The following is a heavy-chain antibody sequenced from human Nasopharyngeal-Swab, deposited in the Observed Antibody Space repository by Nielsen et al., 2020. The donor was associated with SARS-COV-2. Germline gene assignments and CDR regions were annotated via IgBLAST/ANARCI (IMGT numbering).Heavy chain of an antibody. CDR1: GFTFSSYG. Sequence: GESLKISCAASGFTFSSYGMHWVRQAPGKGLEWVAVISYDGSNKNYADSVKGRFTISRDNSKNTLYLQMNSQRAEDTAVYYCARDGVRPGYSSGWKYYYYGMDVWGQGTTVTVSS. V-gene: IGHV3-30*03. D-gene: IGHD6-19*01. CDR3: ARDGVRPGYSSGWKYYYYGMDV. CDR2: ISYDGSNK. J-gene: IGHJ6*02.